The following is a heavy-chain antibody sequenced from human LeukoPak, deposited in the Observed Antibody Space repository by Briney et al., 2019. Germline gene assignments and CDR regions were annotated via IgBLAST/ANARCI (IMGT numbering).Heavy chain of an antibody. D-gene: IGHD5-18*01. CDR1: GYTFTGYY. Sequence: GASVKVSCKTSGYTFTGYYIHWVRQAPGQGLEWMGWINPNSGGTNYAQNFQGRVTMTRDTSINTAYMELGRLRSDDTAVYYCAGSPGLDTAVVNRPWGQGTLITVSS. J-gene: IGHJ5*02. CDR2: INPNSGGT. CDR3: AGSPGLDTAVVNRP. V-gene: IGHV1-2*02.